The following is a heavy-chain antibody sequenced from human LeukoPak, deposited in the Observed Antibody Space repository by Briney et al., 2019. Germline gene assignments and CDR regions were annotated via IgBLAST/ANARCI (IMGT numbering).Heavy chain of an antibody. CDR2: ISPGGTST. D-gene: IGHD3-10*01. Sequence: GESLRLSCAGSGFTFSGYSMIWVRQAPGKGLEWISSISPGGTSTYHADSVKGRFAISRDNARSSLYLQMNSLRVEDTAVYYCARDFLGEGGAGGYWGQGTLVTVSS. J-gene: IGHJ4*02. CDR3: ARDFLGEGGAGGY. CDR1: GFTFSGYS. V-gene: IGHV3-21*06.